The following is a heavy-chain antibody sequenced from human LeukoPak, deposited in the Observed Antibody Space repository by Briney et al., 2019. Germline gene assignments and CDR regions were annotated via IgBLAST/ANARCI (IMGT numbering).Heavy chain of an antibody. Sequence: PGGSLRLSCAASGITFSSYGMHWVRQAPGKGLEWVAYIQYDGSNEQYADSVKGRFSISRDSSKNILYLQMNSLRAEDTAVYYCARGDYDFYYFDYWGQGTLVTVSS. CDR3: ARGDYDFYYFDY. V-gene: IGHV3-30*02. D-gene: IGHD3-3*01. CDR1: GITFSSYG. J-gene: IGHJ4*02. CDR2: IQYDGSNE.